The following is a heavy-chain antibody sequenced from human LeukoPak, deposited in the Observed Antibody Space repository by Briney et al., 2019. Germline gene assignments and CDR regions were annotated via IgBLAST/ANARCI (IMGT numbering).Heavy chain of an antibody. CDR2: ISSGSDTI. CDR1: GLTVSNNY. CDR3: ARDPARPPRYYMDV. V-gene: IGHV3-11*04. J-gene: IGHJ6*03. Sequence: GGSLRLSCAASGLTVSNNYMTWVRQAPGKGLEWIAYISSGSDTIYYAESVKGRFTVSRDNAKNSLYLQMHSLRAEDTAMYYCARDPARPPRYYMDVWGKGATVTVSS.